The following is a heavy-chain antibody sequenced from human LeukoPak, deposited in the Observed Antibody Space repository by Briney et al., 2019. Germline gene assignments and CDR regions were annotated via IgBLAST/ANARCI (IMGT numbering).Heavy chain of an antibody. CDR2: ISSSGGST. J-gene: IGHJ4*02. CDR3: ARDLNWGFDY. CDR1: GFTFTNYA. V-gene: IGHV3-48*02. Sequence: GGSLRLSCEVSGFTFTNYAMSWVRQAPGKGLEWVSGISSSGGSTFYADSVKGRFTISRDNAKNSLYLQMNSLRDEDTAVYYCARDLNWGFDYWGQGALVTVSS. D-gene: IGHD7-27*01.